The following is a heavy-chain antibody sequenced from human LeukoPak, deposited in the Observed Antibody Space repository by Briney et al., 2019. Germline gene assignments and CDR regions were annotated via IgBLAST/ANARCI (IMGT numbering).Heavy chain of an antibody. CDR1: GGSISSYY. V-gene: IGHV4-59*12. CDR2: IYYSGST. J-gene: IGHJ4*02. Sequence: SETLSLTCTVSGGSISSYYWSWIRQPPGKGLEWIGYIYYSGSTYYNPSLKSRITISVDTSKNQFSLKLSSVTAADTAVYYCATPAHGYSYGYYFDYWGQGTLVTVSS. CDR3: ATPAHGYSYGYYFDY. D-gene: IGHD5-18*01.